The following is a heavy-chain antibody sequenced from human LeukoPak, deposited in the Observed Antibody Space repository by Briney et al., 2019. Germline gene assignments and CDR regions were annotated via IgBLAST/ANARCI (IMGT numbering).Heavy chain of an antibody. CDR1: GFTFSSYG. D-gene: IGHD3-16*02. Sequence: PGGSLRLSCAASGFTFSSYGMHWVRQAPGKGLEWVAVISYDGSNKYYADSVKGRFTISRDNSKNTLYLQMNSLRAEDTAVYYCAKVWTSYDYVWGSYRSSGYFDYWGQGTLVTVSS. V-gene: IGHV3-30*18. J-gene: IGHJ4*02. CDR3: AKVWTSYDYVWGSYRSSGYFDY. CDR2: ISYDGSNK.